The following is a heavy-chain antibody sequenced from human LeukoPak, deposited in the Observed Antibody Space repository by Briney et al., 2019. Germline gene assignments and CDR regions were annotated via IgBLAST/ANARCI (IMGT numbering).Heavy chain of an antibody. CDR2: IYYSGST. CDR1: GGSISSSSYY. Sequence: SETLSLTCTVSGGSISSSSYYWGWIRQPPGKGLEWIGRIYYSGSTYYNPSLKSRVTISVDTSKNQFSLKLSSVTAADTAVYYCAREEGLGYCSSTSCYYFDYWGQGTLVTVSS. V-gene: IGHV4-39*02. J-gene: IGHJ4*02. CDR3: AREEGLGYCSSTSCYYFDY. D-gene: IGHD2-2*01.